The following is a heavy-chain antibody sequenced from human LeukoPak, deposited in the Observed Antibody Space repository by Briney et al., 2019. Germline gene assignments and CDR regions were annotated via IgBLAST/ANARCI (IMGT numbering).Heavy chain of an antibody. CDR3: AKGPEGEYAVTTFYFDY. V-gene: IGHV3-23*01. D-gene: IGHD4-17*01. CDR2: ISGSGGST. CDR1: GFTFSSYA. J-gene: IGHJ4*02. Sequence: GGSLRLSCAASGFTFSSYAMSWVRQAPGKGLEWVSAISGSGGSTYYADSVKGRFTISRDNSKNTLYLQMNSLRAEDTAVYYCAKGPEGEYAVTTFYFDYWGQGTLVTVSS.